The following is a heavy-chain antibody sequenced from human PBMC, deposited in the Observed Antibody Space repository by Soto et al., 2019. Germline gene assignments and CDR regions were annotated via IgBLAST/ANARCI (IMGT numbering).Heavy chain of an antibody. CDR2: IKQDGSEK. CDR1: GFTFSSYW. Sequence: GGSLRLSCAASGFTFSSYWMSWVRQAPGNGLEWVANIKQDGSEKYYVDSVKGRFTISRDNAKNSLYLQMNSLRAEDTAVYYCARDLGGDHAFYWGQGTLVTVSS. J-gene: IGHJ4*02. V-gene: IGHV3-7*03. CDR3: ARDLGGDHAFY.